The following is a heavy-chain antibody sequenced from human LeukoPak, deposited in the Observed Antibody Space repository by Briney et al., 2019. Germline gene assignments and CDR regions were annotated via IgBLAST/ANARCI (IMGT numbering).Heavy chain of an antibody. CDR2: IRYDGSNK. CDR3: AKSGYYYDSSRFGYYMDV. J-gene: IGHJ6*03. D-gene: IGHD3-22*01. V-gene: IGHV3-30*02. Sequence: GGSLRLSCAASGFTFSSYWMHWVRQAPGKGLEWVAFIRYDGSNKYYADSVKGRFTISRDNSKNTLYLQMNSLRAEDTAVYYCAKSGYYYDSSRFGYYMDVWGKGTTVTISS. CDR1: GFTFSSYW.